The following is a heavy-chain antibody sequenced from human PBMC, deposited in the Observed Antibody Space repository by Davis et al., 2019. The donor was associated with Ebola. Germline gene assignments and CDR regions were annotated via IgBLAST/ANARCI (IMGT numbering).Heavy chain of an antibody. V-gene: IGHV1-69*04. Sequence: AASVKVSCKASGYTFTTYGISWVRQAPGQGLEWMGRIIPIVGIANYAPKFQGRVTITADKSTSTANMEVNSLRSEDTAVYYCARGGTWNLDYGMDVWGQGTTVTASS. D-gene: IGHD1-1*01. CDR1: GYTFTTYG. CDR2: IIPIVGIA. J-gene: IGHJ6*02. CDR3: ARGGTWNLDYGMDV.